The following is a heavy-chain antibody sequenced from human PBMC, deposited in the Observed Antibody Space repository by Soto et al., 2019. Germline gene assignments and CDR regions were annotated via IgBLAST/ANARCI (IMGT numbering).Heavy chain of an antibody. CDR2: IYYSGST. CDR1: GGSISDFY. J-gene: IGHJ4*02. CDR3: ARVGGLAARTFDY. Sequence: SETLSLTCTVSGGSISDFYWSWIRQPPGKGLEWIGYIYYSGSTNYNPSLKSRVTISVDTSKNQFSLNLRSMSPANTAVYYCARVGGLAARTFDYWGPGTLVT. D-gene: IGHD6-6*01. V-gene: IGHV4-59*01.